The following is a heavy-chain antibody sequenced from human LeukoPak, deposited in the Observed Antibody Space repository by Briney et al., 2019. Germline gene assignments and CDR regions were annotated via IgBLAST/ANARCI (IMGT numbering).Heavy chain of an antibody. Sequence: GGSLRLSCAASGFTFSSYGMHWVRQAPGKGLEWVAFIRYDGSNKYYADSVKGRFTTSRDNSKNTLYLQMNSLRAEDTAVYYCAKEMYYYDSSGYYPDYWGQGTLVTVSS. D-gene: IGHD3-22*01. CDR3: AKEMYYYDSSGYYPDY. CDR1: GFTFSSYG. CDR2: IRYDGSNK. V-gene: IGHV3-30*02. J-gene: IGHJ4*02.